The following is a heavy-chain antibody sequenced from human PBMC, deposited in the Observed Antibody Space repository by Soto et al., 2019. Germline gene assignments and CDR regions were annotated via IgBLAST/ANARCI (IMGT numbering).Heavy chain of an antibody. CDR3: ARVRSARLEYYFDY. J-gene: IGHJ4*02. D-gene: IGHD6-6*01. CDR1: GGSISSYY. V-gene: IGHV4-59*01. Sequence: SETLSLTCTVSGGSISSYYWSWIRQPPGKGLEWIGYIYYSGSTNYNPSLKSRVTISVDTSKNQFSLKLSSVTAADTAVYYCARVRSARLEYYFDYWGQGTLVTVS. CDR2: IYYSGST.